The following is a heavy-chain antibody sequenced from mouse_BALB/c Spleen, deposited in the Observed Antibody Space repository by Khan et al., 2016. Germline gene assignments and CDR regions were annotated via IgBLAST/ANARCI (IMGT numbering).Heavy chain of an antibody. CDR1: GFTFSSFG. CDR2: ISSGSSTI. Sequence: EVELVESGGGLVQPGGSRKLSCAASGFTFSSFGMHWVRQAPEKGLEWVAYISSGSSTIYYADTVKGRFTISRDHPKNTLFLQMTRLRSEDSAMYYCASKGARNSYAMDYWGQGTSVTVSS. J-gene: IGHJ4*01. CDR3: ASKGARNSYAMDY. V-gene: IGHV5-17*02.